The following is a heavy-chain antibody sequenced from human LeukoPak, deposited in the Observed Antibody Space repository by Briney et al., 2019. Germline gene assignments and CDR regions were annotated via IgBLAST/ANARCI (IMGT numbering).Heavy chain of an antibody. V-gene: IGHV3-21*01. Sequence: PGGSLRLSCAASGFTFSSYSMNWVRQAPGKGLEWVSSISSSSSYIYYADSVKGRFTISRDNAKNSLYLQMNSLRAEDTAVYYCARDQRAAAGIGYWGQGTLVTVSS. CDR3: ARDQRAAAGIGY. CDR2: ISSSSSYI. J-gene: IGHJ4*02. D-gene: IGHD6-13*01. CDR1: GFTFSSYS.